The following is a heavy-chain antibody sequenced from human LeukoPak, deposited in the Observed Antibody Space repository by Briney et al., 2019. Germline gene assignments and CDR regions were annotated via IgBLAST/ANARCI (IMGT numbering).Heavy chain of an antibody. J-gene: IGHJ3*02. D-gene: IGHD2-2*01. CDR1: GGSISTYY. CDR3: ARFLVVVPTEWGPYDASDI. V-gene: IGHV4-59*01. CDR2: IYYSGST. Sequence: TSETLSLTCTVAGGSISTYYWSWIRQPPGKGLEWIGYIYYSGSTNYNPSLKSRVTISVDTSKNQFSLKLSSVTAADTAVYYCARFLVVVPTEWGPYDASDIWGQGTMVTVSS.